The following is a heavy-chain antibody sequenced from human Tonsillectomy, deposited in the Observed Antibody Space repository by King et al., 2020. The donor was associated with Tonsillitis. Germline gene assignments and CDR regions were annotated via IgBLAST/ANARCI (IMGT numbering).Heavy chain of an antibody. J-gene: IGHJ5*02. V-gene: IGHV1-8*02. Sequence: QLVQSGAEVKKPGASVKVSCKASGYTFTSYDINWVRHAPGQGLEWMGWMNPNSGNTGYAQKFQGRVTMTRNTSISTAYMELSSLRSEDTAVYYCAMSMVRGVIRGFDPWGQGTLVTVSS. CDR3: AMSMVRGVIRGFDP. CDR2: MNPNSGNT. CDR1: GYTFTSYD. D-gene: IGHD3-10*01.